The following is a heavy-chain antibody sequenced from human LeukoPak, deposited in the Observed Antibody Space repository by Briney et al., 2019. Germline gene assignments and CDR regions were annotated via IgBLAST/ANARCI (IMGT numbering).Heavy chain of an antibody. J-gene: IGHJ3*02. V-gene: IGHV3-9*01. CDR1: GFTFDDYA. CDR3: AKDVDDLDAFDI. CDR2: ISWNSGSI. Sequence: GGSLRLSCAASGFTFDDYAMHWVRQAPGKGLEWVSGISWNSGSIGYADSVKGRFTISRDNAKNSLYLQMNSLRAEDTALYYCAKDVDDLDAFDIRGQGTMVTVSS. D-gene: IGHD5-12*01.